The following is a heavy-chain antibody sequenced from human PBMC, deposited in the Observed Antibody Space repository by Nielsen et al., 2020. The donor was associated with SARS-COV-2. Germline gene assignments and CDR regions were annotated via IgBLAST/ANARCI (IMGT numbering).Heavy chain of an antibody. Sequence: GESLKISCAASGFTFSSYGMHWVRQAPGKGLEWVAVISYDGSNKYYADSVKGRFTISRDNSKNTLYLQMNSLRAEDTAVYYCAKDAYYDFWSGYYTGATYYYYGMDVWGQGTTVTVSS. J-gene: IGHJ6*02. CDR1: GFTFSSYG. V-gene: IGHV3-30*18. CDR2: ISYDGSNK. CDR3: AKDAYYDFWSGYYTGATYYYYGMDV. D-gene: IGHD3-3*01.